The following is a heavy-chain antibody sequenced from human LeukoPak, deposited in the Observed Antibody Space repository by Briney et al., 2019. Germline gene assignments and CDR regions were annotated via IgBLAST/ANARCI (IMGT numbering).Heavy chain of an antibody. J-gene: IGHJ4*02. D-gene: IGHD1-14*01. CDR2: IYYSGST. V-gene: IGHV4-59*08. CDR3: ARGLPALAGRAFDY. CDR1: GGSISSYY. Sequence: SETLSLTCTVSGGSISSYYWSWIRQPPGKGLEWIGYIYYSGSTNYNPSLKSRVTISVDTSENQFSLKLSSVTAADTAVYYCARGLPALAGRAFDYWGQGTLVTVSS.